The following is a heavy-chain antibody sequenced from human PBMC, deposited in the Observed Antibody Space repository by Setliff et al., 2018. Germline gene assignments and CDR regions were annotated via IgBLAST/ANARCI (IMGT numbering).Heavy chain of an antibody. Sequence: SETLSLTCTVSGSSISSGGYYWSWIRQHPGKGLEWIGYIYYSGSTYYNPSLESRLSISVDKSRNQFSLRLTSVTAADTAVYYCARVGQQLVYYYYGMDVWGQGTTVTVSS. CDR2: IYYSGST. CDR1: GSSISSGGYY. CDR3: ARVGQQLVYYYYGMDV. J-gene: IGHJ6*02. D-gene: IGHD6-13*01. V-gene: IGHV4-31*03.